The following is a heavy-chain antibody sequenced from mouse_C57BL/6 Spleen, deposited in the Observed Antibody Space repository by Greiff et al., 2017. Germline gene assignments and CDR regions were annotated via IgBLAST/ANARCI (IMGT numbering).Heavy chain of an antibody. CDR2: IYPGSGNT. CDR1: GYTFTDSY. CDR3: ASITTVVATEYAMDY. D-gene: IGHD1-1*01. V-gene: IGHV1-76*01. Sequence: VQLQQSGAELVRPGASVKLSCKASGYTFTDSYINWVKQRPGQGLEWIARIYPGSGNTYYNEKFKGKATLTADKSSSTDYMQLSRLTSGESAVNVCASITTVVATEYAMDYWGQGTSVTVSS. J-gene: IGHJ4*01.